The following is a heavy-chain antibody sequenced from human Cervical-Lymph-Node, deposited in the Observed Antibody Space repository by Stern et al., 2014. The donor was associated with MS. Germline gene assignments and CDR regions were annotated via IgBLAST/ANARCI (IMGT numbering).Heavy chain of an antibody. CDR1: GFSLTTPGVG. CDR3: ARRRSAITVAPPPNSFDP. J-gene: IGHJ5*02. V-gene: IGHV2-5*09. CDR2: TYCYDDK. Sequence: QVTLRESGPTLVKPTQTLTLTCTFSGFSLTTPGVGVGRIRPPPGKALEGLALTYCYDDKRYRPSLKSRLPITKDTTKNQVVLTLTNIDPVDTATYYCARRRSAITVAPPPNSFDPWGQGTLVAVSS. D-gene: IGHD1-20*01.